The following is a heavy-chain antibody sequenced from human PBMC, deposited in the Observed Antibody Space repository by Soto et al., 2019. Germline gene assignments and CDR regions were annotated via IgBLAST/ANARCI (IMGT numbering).Heavy chain of an antibody. CDR2: ISGSGDST. V-gene: IGHV3-23*01. J-gene: IGHJ4*02. CDR3: ARRSSGWYFDY. D-gene: IGHD6-19*01. Sequence: EVQLLESGGGLVQPGGSLRLSCAASGFSFSSYAMNWVRQAPGKGLEWVSVISGSGDSTYYADSVKGRFTISRDNSKNALYRQMISLRAEDTAVYSGARRSSGWYFDYWGQGTLVIVSS. CDR1: GFSFSSYA.